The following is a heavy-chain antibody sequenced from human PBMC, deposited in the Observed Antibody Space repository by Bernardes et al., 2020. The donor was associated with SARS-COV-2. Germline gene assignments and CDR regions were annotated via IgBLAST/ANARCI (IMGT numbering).Heavy chain of an antibody. CDR3: ARTALPIFDY. D-gene: IGHD2-15*01. CDR2: IYYSGST. J-gene: IGHJ4*02. Sequence: SETLSLTCTVSGGSISSGGYYWSWIRQHPGKGLEWIGYIYYSGSTYYNPSLKSRVTISVDTSKNQFSLKLSSVTAADTAVYYCARTALPIFDYWGQGTLVTVSS. V-gene: IGHV4-31*03. CDR1: GGSISSGGYY.